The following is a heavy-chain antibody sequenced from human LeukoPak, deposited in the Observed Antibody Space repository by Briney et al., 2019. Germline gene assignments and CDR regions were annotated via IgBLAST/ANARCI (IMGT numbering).Heavy chain of an antibody. Sequence: PSETLSLTCTVSGGSISSGDYYWSWIRQPPGKGLEWIGCIYYSGSTYYNPSLKSRVTISVDTSKNQFSLKLSSVTAADTAVYYCAREIIVATPNSWFDPWGQGTLVTVSS. CDR1: GGSISSGDYY. CDR2: IYYSGST. CDR3: AREIIVATPNSWFDP. D-gene: IGHD5-12*01. J-gene: IGHJ5*02. V-gene: IGHV4-30-4*01.